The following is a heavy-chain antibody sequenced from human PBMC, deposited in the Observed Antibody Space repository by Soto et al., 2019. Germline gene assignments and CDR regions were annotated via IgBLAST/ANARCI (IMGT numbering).Heavy chain of an antibody. V-gene: IGHV3-9*01. J-gene: IGHJ4*02. D-gene: IGHD1-7*01. CDR2: ISWNSGSI. CDR3: AKERAGTTGYFDY. CDR1: GFTFDDYA. Sequence: EVQLVESGGGLVQPGRSLRLSCAASGFTFDDYAMHWVRQAPGKGLEWVSGISWNSGSIGYADSVKGRFTISRDNAKNSLYLQMNSLRAEDTALYYCAKERAGTTGYFDYWGQGTLVTVSS.